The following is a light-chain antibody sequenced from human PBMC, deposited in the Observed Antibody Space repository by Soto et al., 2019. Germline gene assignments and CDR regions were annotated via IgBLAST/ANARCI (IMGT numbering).Light chain of an antibody. V-gene: IGKV3-15*01. CDR1: QSISDT. J-gene: IGKJ4*01. Sequence: EIVMTQSPATLSVSPVGRATLSCRASQSISDTLAWYQQKPGQAPRLLIYGASTRAPGFPARFSGSGSGTEFTLTISSLQPDDFATYYCQQYNSYSPLTFGGGTKVDIK. CDR3: QQYNSYSPLT. CDR2: GAS.